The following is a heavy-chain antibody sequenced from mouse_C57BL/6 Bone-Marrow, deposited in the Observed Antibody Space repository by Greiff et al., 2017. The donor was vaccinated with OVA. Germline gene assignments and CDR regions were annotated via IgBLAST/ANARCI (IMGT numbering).Heavy chain of an antibody. J-gene: IGHJ2*01. CDR2: IYPGDGDT. D-gene: IGHD2-3*01. V-gene: IGHV1-82*01. CDR3: AKHEDGYYATYLDY. CDR1: GYAFSSSW. Sequence: QVQLQQSGPELVKPGASVKISCKASGYAFSSSWMNWVKQRPGKGLEWIGRIYPGDGDTNYNGKFKGKATLTADTSSSTAYMQLSSLTSKDSAVICWAKHEDGYYATYLDYWGQGTTLTVSS.